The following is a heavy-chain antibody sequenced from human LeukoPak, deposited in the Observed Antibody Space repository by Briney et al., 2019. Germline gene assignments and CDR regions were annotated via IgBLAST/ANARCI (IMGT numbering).Heavy chain of an antibody. CDR2: IYYSGNT. CDR3: ARADVNFPAYTAFFDN. V-gene: IGHV4-34*01. D-gene: IGHD2-21*02. CDR1: GGSRRDYF. Sequence: SETLSLTCAVSGGSRRDYFWNWIRQPPGKGLEWLGEIYYSGNTNSNPSLKSRVAVSIDTSKNQFSLKLTSVTAADTAVYFCARADVNFPAYTAFFDNGGPGALVTVPA. J-gene: IGHJ4*02.